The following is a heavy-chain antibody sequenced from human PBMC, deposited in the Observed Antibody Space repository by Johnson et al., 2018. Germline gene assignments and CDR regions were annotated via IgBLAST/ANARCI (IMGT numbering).Heavy chain of an antibody. J-gene: IGHJ6*02. CDR2: IGTAGDT. CDR3: ASSSWYDPYYYGMDV. Sequence: VQLVESGGGLVQPGGSRRLSCAASGFTFSSYDMHWVRQATGKGLEWVSAIGTAGDTYYPGSVKGRFTISRENAKNSLYLQMNSLRAEDTAVYYCASSSWYDPYYYGMDVWGQGTTVTVSS. CDR1: GFTFSSYD. D-gene: IGHD6-13*01. V-gene: IGHV3-13*01.